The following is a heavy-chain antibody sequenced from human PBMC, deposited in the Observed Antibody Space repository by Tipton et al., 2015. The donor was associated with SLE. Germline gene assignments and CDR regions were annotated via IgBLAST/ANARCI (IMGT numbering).Heavy chain of an antibody. Sequence: SLRLSCEASGFTFSNYCMNWVRQAPGKGLEWVANIREDGRKKYYLDSVKGRFTISRDNAKNSLYLQMNSLRAEDTAVYYCAKDFITIFGVVIQAVWGEGNLVTVSS. V-gene: IGHV3-7*01. J-gene: IGHJ4*02. CDR3: AKDFITIFGVVIQAV. D-gene: IGHD3-3*01. CDR2: IREDGRKK. CDR1: GFTFSNYC.